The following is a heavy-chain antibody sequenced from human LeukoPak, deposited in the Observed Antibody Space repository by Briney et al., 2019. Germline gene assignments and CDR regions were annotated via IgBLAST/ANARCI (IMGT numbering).Heavy chain of an antibody. CDR3: TSLITMVRGNDY. CDR1: GFTFSGSA. J-gene: IGHJ4*02. CDR2: IRSKANSYAT. D-gene: IGHD3-10*01. V-gene: IGHV3-73*01. Sequence: GGSLRLSCAASGFTFSGSAMHWVRQASGKGLEWVGRIRSKANSYATAHAASVKGRFTISRDDSKNTAYLQMNSLKTEDTAVYYCTSLITMVRGNDYWGQGTLVTVSS.